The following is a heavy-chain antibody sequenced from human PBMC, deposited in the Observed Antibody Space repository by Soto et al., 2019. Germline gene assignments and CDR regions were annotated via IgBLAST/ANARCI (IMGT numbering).Heavy chain of an antibody. J-gene: IGHJ5*02. CDR1: GFTFSSYA. V-gene: IGHV3-23*01. D-gene: IGHD2-2*01. CDR2: ISGSGGST. CDR3: AKDQGVVVPAAMAWFDP. Sequence: GGSLRLSCAASGFTFSSYAMSWVRQAPGKGLEWVSAISGSGGSTYYADSVKGRFTISRDNSKNTLYLQMNSLRAEDTAVYYCAKDQGVVVPAAMAWFDPWGQGTLVTVSS.